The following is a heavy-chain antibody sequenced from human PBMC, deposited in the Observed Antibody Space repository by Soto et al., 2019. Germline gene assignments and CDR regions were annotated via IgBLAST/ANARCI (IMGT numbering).Heavy chain of an antibody. CDR3: ARSRGIQLWLRPFDY. V-gene: IGHV4-34*01. J-gene: IGHJ4*02. Sequence: SETLSLTCAVYGGSFSGYYWSWIHQPPGKGLEWIGEINHSGSTNYNPSLKSRVTISVDTSKNQFSLKLSSVTAADTAVYYCARSRGIQLWLRPFDYWGQGTLVTVSS. CDR1: GGSFSGYY. CDR2: INHSGST. D-gene: IGHD5-18*01.